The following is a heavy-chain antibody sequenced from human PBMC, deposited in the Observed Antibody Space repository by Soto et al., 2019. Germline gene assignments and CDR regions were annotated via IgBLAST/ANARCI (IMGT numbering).Heavy chain of an antibody. J-gene: IGHJ6*02. V-gene: IGHV3-30*18. CDR3: AKDRGYYDSSGYYRPHDYYGMDV. D-gene: IGHD3-22*01. CDR1: GFTFSSYG. CDR2: ISYDGSNK. Sequence: GGSLRLSCAASGFTFSSYGMHWVRQAPGKGLEWVAVISYDGSNKYYADSVKGRFTISRDNSKNTLYLQMNSLRAEDTAVYYCAKDRGYYDSSGYYRPHDYYGMDVWGQGTTVTVSS.